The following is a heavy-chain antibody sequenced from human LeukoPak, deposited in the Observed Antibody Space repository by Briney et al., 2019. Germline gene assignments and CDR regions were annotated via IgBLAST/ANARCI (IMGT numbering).Heavy chain of an antibody. J-gene: IGHJ4*02. D-gene: IGHD3-22*01. Sequence: GGSLRLSCAASGFTFSNYAMSWVRPAPGKGLEWVSGISTSGGGIYYADSVKGRFTISKDNSMNTLYLQMYSLRADDTAVYYCARDGFDYYDSSGYYYFDSWGQGTLVTVSS. CDR2: ISTSGGGI. V-gene: IGHV3-23*01. CDR3: ARDGFDYYDSSGYYYFDS. CDR1: GFTFSNYA.